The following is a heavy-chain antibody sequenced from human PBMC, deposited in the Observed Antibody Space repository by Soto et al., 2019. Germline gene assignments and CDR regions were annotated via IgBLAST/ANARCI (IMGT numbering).Heavy chain of an antibody. CDR2: IYHSGST. V-gene: IGHV4-38-2*02. CDR3: ATDSYGGNSDFDI. J-gene: IGHJ3*02. CDR1: GYSITSGYY. Sequence: NPSETLSLTCAVSGYSITSGYYWGWIRQPPGKGLEWSGIIYHSGSTYYNPSLKSRVSTSVDTSKNQFSLKLSSVTAADPAVYYCATDSYGGNSDFDIWGQGTMVTVSS. D-gene: IGHD4-17*01.